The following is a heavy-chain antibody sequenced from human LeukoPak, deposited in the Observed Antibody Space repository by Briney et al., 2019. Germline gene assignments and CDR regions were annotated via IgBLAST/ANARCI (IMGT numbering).Heavy chain of an antibody. J-gene: IGHJ3*02. V-gene: IGHV1-2*02. CDR1: GYTFTGYY. D-gene: IGHD5-18*01. CDR2: INPNSGST. CDR3: ARAMRSRIQLWNWGGQVCAFDI. Sequence: ASVKVSCKASGYTFTGYYMHWVRQAPGQGLEWMGWINPNSGSTNYAQKFRGRVTMTRDTSISTAYMELSRLRSDDTAVYYCARAMRSRIQLWNWGGQVCAFDIWGQGTMVTVSS.